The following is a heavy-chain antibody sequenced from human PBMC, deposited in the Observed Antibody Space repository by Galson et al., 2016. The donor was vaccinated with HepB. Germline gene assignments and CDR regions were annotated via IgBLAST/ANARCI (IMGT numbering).Heavy chain of an antibody. CDR1: GFSLSAYY. Sequence: SLRLSCAASGFSLSAYYMTWTRRTPGKGLEWVSYISYSGRDMNYIDSVKGRFTISRDNAKNSLYLQMHSLRPEDTGIYDCATNPDTTGPLDIWGQGTVVIVSS. J-gene: IGHJ3*02. CDR2: ISYSGRDM. V-gene: IGHV3-11*03. D-gene: IGHD1-1*01. CDR3: ATNPDTTGPLDI.